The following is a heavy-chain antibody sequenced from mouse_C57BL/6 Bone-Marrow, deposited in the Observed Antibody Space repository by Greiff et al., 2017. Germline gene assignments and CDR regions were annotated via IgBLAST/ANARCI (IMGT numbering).Heavy chain of an antibody. J-gene: IGHJ4*01. V-gene: IGHV5-17*01. CDR3: ARTVTTGLSAMDY. CDR2: ISSGSSTI. D-gene: IGHD2-2*01. Sequence: EVHLVESGGGLVKPGGSLKLSCAASGFTFSDYGMHWVRQAPEKGLEWVAYISSGSSTIYYADTVKGRFTISRDNAKNTLFLQMTSLRSEDTAMYYCARTVTTGLSAMDYWGQGTSVTVSS. CDR1: GFTFSDYG.